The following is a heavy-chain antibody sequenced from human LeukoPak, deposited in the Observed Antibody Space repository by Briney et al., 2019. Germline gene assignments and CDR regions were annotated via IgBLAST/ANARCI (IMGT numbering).Heavy chain of an antibody. J-gene: IGHJ5*02. CDR3: ARDGLRDGYNFGWFDP. CDR2: INPNSGGT. V-gene: IGHV1-2*02. D-gene: IGHD5-24*01. Sequence: ASVKVSCKASGYTFTSYGISWVRQAPGQGLECMGWINPNSGGTNSAQKFQGRVTMTRDTSISTAYMELSRLRSDDTAVYYCARDGLRDGYNFGWFDPWGQGTLVTVSS. CDR1: GYTFTSYG.